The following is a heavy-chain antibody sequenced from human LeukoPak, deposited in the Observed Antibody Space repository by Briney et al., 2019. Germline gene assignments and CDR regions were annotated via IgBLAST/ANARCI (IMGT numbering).Heavy chain of an antibody. V-gene: IGHV3-11*04. CDR1: GFTFSDYY. CDR3: ARDFSPSYSSSWYYGVDY. CDR2: ISSSGSTI. J-gene: IGHJ4*02. D-gene: IGHD6-13*01. Sequence: GGSLRLSCAASGFTFSDYYMSWIRQAPGKGLEWVSYISSSGSTIYYADSVKGRFTISRDNAKNSLYLQMNSLRAEDTAVYYCARDFSPSYSSSWYYGVDYWGQGTLVTVSS.